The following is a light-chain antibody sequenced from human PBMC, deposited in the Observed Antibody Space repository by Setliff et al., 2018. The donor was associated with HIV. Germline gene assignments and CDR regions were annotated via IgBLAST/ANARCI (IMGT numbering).Light chain of an antibody. CDR1: SSDVGSYNF. J-gene: IGLJ1*01. CDR2: QVN. CDR3: CSYAGTNTYV. V-gene: IGLV2-23*02. Sequence: QSALTQPASVSGSPGQSITISCTGSSSDVGSYNFVSWYQQHPGKAPKLMIYQVNKRPSGVSNRFSGSKSGNTASLTISGLQAEDETDYYCCSYAGTNTYVLGTGTKVTVL.